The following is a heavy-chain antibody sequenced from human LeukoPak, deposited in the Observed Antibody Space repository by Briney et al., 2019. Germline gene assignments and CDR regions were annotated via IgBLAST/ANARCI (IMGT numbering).Heavy chain of an antibody. CDR1: GGSISSSSYY. CDR2: IYYSGST. CDR3: ARDNRGYSSSWFDY. V-gene: IGHV4-39*07. J-gene: IGHJ4*02. D-gene: IGHD6-13*01. Sequence: SETLSLTCTVSGGSISSSSYYWGWIRQPPGKGLEWIGSIYYSGSTYYNPSLKSRVTISVDTSKNQFSLKLSSMTAADTAVYYCARDNRGYSSSWFDYWGQGTLVTVSS.